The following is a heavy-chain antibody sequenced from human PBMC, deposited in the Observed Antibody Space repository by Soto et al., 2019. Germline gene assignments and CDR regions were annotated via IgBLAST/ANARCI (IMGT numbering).Heavy chain of an antibody. J-gene: IGHJ3*02. V-gene: IGHV4-4*02. CDR3: AKFITMIVVVIGDAFDI. D-gene: IGHD3-22*01. CDR2: IYHSGST. CDR1: GDSISRSYW. Sequence: SETLSLTCAVSGDSISRSYWWSWVRQLPGKGLEWIGEIYHSGSTIYNPSLQSRVTLSVDKSKNEFSLKMSSVTDADTAVYYCAKFITMIVVVIGDAFDIWGQGTMVTVSS.